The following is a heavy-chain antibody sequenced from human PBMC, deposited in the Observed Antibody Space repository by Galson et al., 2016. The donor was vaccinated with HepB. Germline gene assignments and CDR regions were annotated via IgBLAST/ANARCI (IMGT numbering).Heavy chain of an antibody. V-gene: IGHV3-7*04. CDR2: INQNGGRT. J-gene: IGHJ3*02. D-gene: IGHD2-15*01. CDR1: GFPYSSHA. Sequence: SLRLSCAASGFPYSSHAMTWVRQAPGNGLEWVANINQNGGRTNYVDSVKGRVTISRDNPKNSLYLQRNSLRTEDTAIYYCARDRSPAQANNWYEALDIWGQGTLVTVSS. CDR3: ARDRSPAQANNWYEALDI.